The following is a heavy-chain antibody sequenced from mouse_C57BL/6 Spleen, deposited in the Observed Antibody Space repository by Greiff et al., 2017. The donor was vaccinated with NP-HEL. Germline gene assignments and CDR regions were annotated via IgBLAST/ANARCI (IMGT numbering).Heavy chain of an antibody. D-gene: IGHD1-2*01. V-gene: IGHV14-4*01. CDR1: GFNIKDDY. CDR3: TNLITTAGGY. CDR2: IDPENGDT. J-gene: IGHJ2*01. Sequence: DVQLQESGAELVRPGASVKLSCTASGFNIKDDYMHWVKQRPEQGLEWIGWIDPENGDTEYASKFQGKATITADTSSNTAYLQLSSLTSEDTAVYYCTNLITTAGGYWGQGTTLTVSS.